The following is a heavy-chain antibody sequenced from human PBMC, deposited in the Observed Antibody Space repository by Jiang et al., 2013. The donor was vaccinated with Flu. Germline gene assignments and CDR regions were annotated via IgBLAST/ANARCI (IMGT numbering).Heavy chain of an antibody. CDR2: IYYSGST. Sequence: GPGLVKPSQTLSLTCTVSGGPISSGGYYWSWIRQHPGKGLEWIGYIYYSGSTYYNPSLKSRVTISVDTSKNQFSLKLSSVTAADTAVYYCARDDSSAHDAFDIWGQGTMVTVSS. CDR1: GGPISSGGYY. D-gene: IGHD3-22*01. CDR3: ARDDSSAHDAFDI. J-gene: IGHJ3*02. V-gene: IGHV4-31*03.